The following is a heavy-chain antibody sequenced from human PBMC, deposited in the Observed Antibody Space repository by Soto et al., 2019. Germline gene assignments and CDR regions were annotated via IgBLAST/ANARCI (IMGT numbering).Heavy chain of an antibody. CDR3: ARDYIWGSYRKPVADY. V-gene: IGHV3-53*04. J-gene: IGHJ4*02. CDR2: IYSGGST. Sequence: GGSLRLSCAASGFTVSSNYMSWVRQAPGKGLEWVSVIYSGGSTYYADSVKGRFTISRHNSKNTLYLQMNSLRAEDTAVYYCARDYIWGSYRKPVADYWGQGTLVTVSS. D-gene: IGHD3-16*02. CDR1: GFTVSSNY.